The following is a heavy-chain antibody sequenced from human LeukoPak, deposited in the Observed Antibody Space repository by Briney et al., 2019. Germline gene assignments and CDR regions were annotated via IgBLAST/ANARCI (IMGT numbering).Heavy chain of an antibody. D-gene: IGHD4-17*01. J-gene: IGHJ4*02. CDR3: ARASDLVTTWDYFDS. V-gene: IGHV1-69*02. CDR1: GGTFRSGS. CDR2: IVPMPDIT. Sequence: SVKVSGKASGGTFRSGSINWVRQAPGQGLEWMGRIVPMPDITTYSQTFQGRVTITADKSTSTAYMELSSLTSEDTAVYYCARASDLVTTWDYFDSWGQGSLVIVSS.